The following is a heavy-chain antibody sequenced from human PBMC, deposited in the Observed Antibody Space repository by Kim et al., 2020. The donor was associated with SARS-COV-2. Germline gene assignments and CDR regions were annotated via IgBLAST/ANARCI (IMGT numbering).Heavy chain of an antibody. Sequence: ASVKVSCKASGYTFTSYDINWVRQATGQGLEWMGWMNPNSGNTGYAQKFQGRVTMTRNTSISTAYMELSSLRSEDTAVYYCARGANYDILTGYAPQGMDVWGQGTTVTVSS. CDR2: MNPNSGNT. CDR1: GYTFTSYD. V-gene: IGHV1-8*01. J-gene: IGHJ6*02. CDR3: ARGANYDILTGYAPQGMDV. D-gene: IGHD3-9*01.